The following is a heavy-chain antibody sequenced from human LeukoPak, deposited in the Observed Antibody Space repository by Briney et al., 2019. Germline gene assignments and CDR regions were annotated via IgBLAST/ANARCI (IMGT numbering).Heavy chain of an antibody. J-gene: IGHJ6*02. Sequence: RGSLRLSCAASGFTFSSYAMHWVRQAPGKGLEYVSAISSNGGSTYYANSVKGRFTISRDNSKNTLYLQMGSLRAEDMAVYYCARGRYRDYGYYYGMDVWGQGTTVTVSS. D-gene: IGHD1-1*01. V-gene: IGHV3-64*01. CDR3: ARGRYRDYGYYYGMDV. CDR1: GFTFSSYA. CDR2: ISSNGGST.